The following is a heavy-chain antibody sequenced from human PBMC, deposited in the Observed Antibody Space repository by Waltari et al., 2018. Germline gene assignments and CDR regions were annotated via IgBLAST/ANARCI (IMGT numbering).Heavy chain of an antibody. J-gene: IGHJ4*02. V-gene: IGHV1-2*02. CDR1: GYTFTVYY. CDR2: INPNNGAK. D-gene: IGHD7-27*01. CDR3: ARDRWGESHGYGY. Sequence: QVQLVQSGVEVKKPGASVRVSCKASGYTFTVYYLHWIRQAPGQGPEWMGWINPNNGAKHDAQKFQGRVTMTRDTSINTAYLEVTSDDTAVYFCARDRWGESHGYGYWGRGTLVTVSS.